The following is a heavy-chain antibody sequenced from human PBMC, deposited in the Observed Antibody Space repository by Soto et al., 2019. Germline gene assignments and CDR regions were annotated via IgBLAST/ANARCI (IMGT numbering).Heavy chain of an antibody. Sequence: ASVEVSSEAIGDSFTSHYRQSVQQSPGKGLEWMGTIYPGGVNIGYAQKFKGRVTMTKDTSTSTVYMELNSLTSEDTAVYYCARDQSWHDPGLGMDYWGLGTLVTAS. CDR2: IYPGGVNI. D-gene: IGHD1-1*01. V-gene: IGHV1-46*03. CDR1: GDSFTSHY. CDR3: ARDQSWHDPGLGMDY. J-gene: IGHJ4*02.